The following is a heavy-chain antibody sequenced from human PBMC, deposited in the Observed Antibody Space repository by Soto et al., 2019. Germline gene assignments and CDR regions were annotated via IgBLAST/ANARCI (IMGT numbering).Heavy chain of an antibody. CDR3: AICYSDYSVDGLSLKY. Sequence: QVQLVHSGAEVKRPGASVKVSCKASGYTFTGYSFSWVRQAPGQGVEWMGWISAYSGHTVYSQKFQDTVNMITDPSTTTTDMDVRSLVSDNTDVYYCAICYSDYSVDGLSLKYWGHGTLVTGS. CDR1: GYTFTGYS. CDR2: ISAYSGHT. V-gene: IGHV1-18*01. D-gene: IGHD4-4*01. J-gene: IGHJ1*01.